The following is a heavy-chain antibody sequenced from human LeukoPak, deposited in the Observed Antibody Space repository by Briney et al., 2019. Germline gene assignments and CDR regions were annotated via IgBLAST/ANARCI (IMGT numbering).Heavy chain of an antibody. CDR1: GYSFTSYW. CDR3: ARQISLSYGSGRFDY. J-gene: IGHJ4*02. V-gene: IGHV5-51*01. Sequence: GESLKISCKGSGYSFTSYWIGWVRQMPGKGLEWMGIIYPGDSDTRYSPSFQGQVTISADKSISTAYLQWSSLKASDTAMYYCARQISLSYGSGRFDYWGQGTLVTVSS. D-gene: IGHD3-10*01. CDR2: IYPGDSDT.